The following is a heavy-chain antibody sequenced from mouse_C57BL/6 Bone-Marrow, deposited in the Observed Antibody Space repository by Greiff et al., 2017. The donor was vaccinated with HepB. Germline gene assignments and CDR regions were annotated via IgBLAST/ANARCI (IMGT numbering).Heavy chain of an antibody. D-gene: IGHD1-1*01. CDR3: ARSPIYYYGTSLYYFDY. CDR2: IHPNSGST. CDR1: GYTFTSYW. J-gene: IGHJ2*01. Sequence: QVQLKQPGAELVKPGASVKLSCKASGYTFTSYWMHWVKQRPGQGLEWIGMIHPNSGSTNYNEKFKSKATLTVDKSSSTAYMQLSSLTSEDSAVYYCARSPIYYYGTSLYYFDYWGQGTTLTVSS. V-gene: IGHV1-64*01.